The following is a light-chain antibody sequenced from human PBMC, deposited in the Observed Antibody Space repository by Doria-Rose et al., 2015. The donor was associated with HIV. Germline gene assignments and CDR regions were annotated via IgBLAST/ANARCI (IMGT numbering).Light chain of an antibody. V-gene: IGKV3-20*01. CDR1: QSFSSTY. J-gene: IGKJ1*01. CDR2: DGA. CDR3: HQYGTSWT. Sequence: TQSPGTLSLSPGERATLSCRASQSFSSTYLAWYQQKPGQAPSLLIYDGATRATGITDRFNASGSATDFTLTINRLEPEDFALYYCHQYGTSWTFGQGTKVEI.